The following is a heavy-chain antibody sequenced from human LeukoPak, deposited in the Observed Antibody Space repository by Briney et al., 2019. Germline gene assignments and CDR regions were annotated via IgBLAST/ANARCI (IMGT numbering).Heavy chain of an antibody. J-gene: IGHJ4*02. CDR3: VYYYGDGDY. D-gene: IGHD4-17*01. CDR2: IRYDGSNK. CDR1: GFTYSSYG. V-gene: IGHV3-30*02. Sequence: PGGSLRLSCAASGFTYSSYGMHWVSQAPGKGLEWVAFIRYDGSNKYYADSVNGRFTISRDNSKNTLYLQMNSLRAEDTAVYYCVYYYGDGDYWGQGTLVTVSS.